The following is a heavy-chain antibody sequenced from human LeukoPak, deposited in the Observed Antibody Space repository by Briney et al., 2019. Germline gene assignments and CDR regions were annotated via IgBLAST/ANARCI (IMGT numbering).Heavy chain of an antibody. CDR2: IIPIFGTA. V-gene: IGHV1-69*05. J-gene: IGHJ4*02. D-gene: IGHD3-3*01. CDR3: AREGTYYDFWSGYYTPSGFDY. Sequence: SVKVPCKASGGTFSSYAISWVRQAPGQGLEWMGGIIPIFGTANYAQKFQGRVTITTDESTSTAYMELSSLRSEDTAVYYCAREGTYYDFWSGYYTPSGFDYWGQGTLVTVSS. CDR1: GGTFSSYA.